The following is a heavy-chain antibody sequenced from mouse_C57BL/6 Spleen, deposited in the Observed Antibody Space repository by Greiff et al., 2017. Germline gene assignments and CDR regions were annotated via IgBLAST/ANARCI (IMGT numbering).Heavy chain of an antibody. J-gene: IGHJ4*01. CDR3: ARELGRRAMDY. CDR1: GYTFTDYY. D-gene: IGHD4-1*01. V-gene: IGHV1-26*01. Sequence: EVQLQQSGPELVKPGASVKISCKASGYTFTDYYMNWVKQSHGKSLEWIGDINPNNGGTSYNQKFKGKATLTVDKSSSTAYMELRSLTSEDSAVYYCARELGRRAMDYCGQGTSVTVSS. CDR2: INPNNGGT.